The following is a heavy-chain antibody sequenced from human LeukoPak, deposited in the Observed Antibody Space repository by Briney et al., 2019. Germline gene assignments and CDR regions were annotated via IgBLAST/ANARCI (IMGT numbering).Heavy chain of an antibody. CDR1: GYTFTSYD. J-gene: IGHJ4*02. D-gene: IGHD3-10*01. CDR3: ARVRFGSGSYPSYFDY. CDR2: MNPNSGNT. V-gene: IGHV1-8*03. Sequence: ASVKVSCKASGYTFTSYDINWVRQATGQGLEWMGWMNPNSGNTGYAQKFQGRVTISRHTSISTAYMELNSLTSEDTAVCYCARVRFGSGSYPSYFDYWGQGTLVTVSS.